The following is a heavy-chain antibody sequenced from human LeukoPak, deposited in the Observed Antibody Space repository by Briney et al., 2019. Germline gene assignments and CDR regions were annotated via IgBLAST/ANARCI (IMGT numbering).Heavy chain of an antibody. CDR1: GGSISSSRHY. V-gene: IGHV4-39*07. D-gene: IGHD3-22*01. CDR2: IDYSGST. Sequence: SETLSLTCTVSGGSISSSRHYWGWIRQPPGKGLEWIGSIDYSGSTYYNPSLKSRVTISVDTSKNQFSLKLSSVTAADTAVYYCARGTYYYYDSSGYLFWFDPWGQRTLVTVSS. CDR3: ARGTYYYYDSSGYLFWFDP. J-gene: IGHJ5*02.